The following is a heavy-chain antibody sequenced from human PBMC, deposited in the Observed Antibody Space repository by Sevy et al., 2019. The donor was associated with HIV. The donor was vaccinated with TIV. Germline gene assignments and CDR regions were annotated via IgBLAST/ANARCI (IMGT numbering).Heavy chain of an antibody. D-gene: IGHD2-21*02. Sequence: GGSLRLSCAASGFTFTTYWMTWVRQAPGKGLEWVANINQDGSKINYVDSVKGRFTISRDNARNSLDLQMTSLRTEDTAVYYCARLQSCGGDCYYFDSWGQGALVTVSS. J-gene: IGHJ4*02. CDR2: INQDGSKI. CDR1: GFTFTTYW. V-gene: IGHV3-7*01. CDR3: ARLQSCGGDCYYFDS.